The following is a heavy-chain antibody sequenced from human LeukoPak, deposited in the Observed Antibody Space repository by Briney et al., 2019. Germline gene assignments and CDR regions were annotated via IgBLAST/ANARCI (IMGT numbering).Heavy chain of an antibody. CDR1: GGSLSSGSYY. Sequence: SQTLSLTCTVSGGSLSSGSYYWGWLRQPTGTGLEWIGRIYTSGSTNDNPSLKSRVTISVDTSKNQFSLKLSSVTAADTAVYYCASGDTAMGVYWGQGTLVTVSS. CDR2: IYTSGST. D-gene: IGHD5-18*01. J-gene: IGHJ4*02. V-gene: IGHV4-61*02. CDR3: ASGDTAMGVY.